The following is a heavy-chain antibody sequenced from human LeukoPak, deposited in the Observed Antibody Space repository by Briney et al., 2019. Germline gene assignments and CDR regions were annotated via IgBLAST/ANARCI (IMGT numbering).Heavy chain of an antibody. V-gene: IGHV1-46*01. CDR1: GYTFTSYY. J-gene: IGHJ1*01. D-gene: IGHD3-22*01. CDR2: INPSGGST. Sequence: ASVKVSCEASGYTFTSYYMHWVRQAPGQGLEWMGIINPSGGSTSYAQKFQGRVTMTRDTSTSTVYMELSSLRSEDTAVYYCARGPAYNYYDSSATYYGSEYFQHWGQGTLVTVSS. CDR3: ARGPAYNYYDSSATYYGSEYFQH.